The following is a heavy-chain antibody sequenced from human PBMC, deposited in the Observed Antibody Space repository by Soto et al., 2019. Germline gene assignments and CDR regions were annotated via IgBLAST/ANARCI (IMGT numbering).Heavy chain of an antibody. V-gene: IGHV1-69*14. J-gene: IGHJ4*02. CDR1: GATFSSYA. D-gene: IGHD5-12*01. Sequence: QVQLVQSGAEVRQPASSVKVSCKTSGATFSSYAITWVRQAPGQGLEWMGGIVPTVDTSTYAQKFQGRVTNTADKFSNTVYMELSSLRSDDTAVYYCVSVVAIPGYPDNWGQGTLVTVSS. CDR3: VSVVAIPGYPDN. CDR2: IVPTVDTS.